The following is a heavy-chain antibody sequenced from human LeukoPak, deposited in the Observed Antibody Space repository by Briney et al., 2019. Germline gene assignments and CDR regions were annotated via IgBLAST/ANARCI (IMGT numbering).Heavy chain of an antibody. CDR1: GFTFSSYS. D-gene: IGHD2/OR15-2a*01. Sequence: GGSLRLPRAASGFTFSSYSMNWVRQAPGKGLEWVSGISWNSGSIGYADSVKGRFTISRDNAKNSLYLQMNSLRAEDTALYYCAKDIRPTLFDVFDIWGQGTMVTVSS. CDR3: AKDIRPTLFDVFDI. V-gene: IGHV3-9*01. J-gene: IGHJ3*02. CDR2: ISWNSGSI.